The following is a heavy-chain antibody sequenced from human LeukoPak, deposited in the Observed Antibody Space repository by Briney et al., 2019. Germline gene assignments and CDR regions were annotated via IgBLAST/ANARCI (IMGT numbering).Heavy chain of an antibody. CDR2: IYYSGST. D-gene: IGHD3-3*01. CDR3: ARAREKRRITIFGVVIPGAFDI. V-gene: IGHV4-61*08. Sequence: SETLSLTCTVSGGSISSGGYYWSWIRQHPGKGLEWIGYIYYSGSTNYNPSLKSRVTISVDTSKNQFSLKLSSVTAADTAVYYCARAREKRRITIFGVVIPGAFDIWGQGTMVTVSS. CDR1: GGSISSGGYY. J-gene: IGHJ3*02.